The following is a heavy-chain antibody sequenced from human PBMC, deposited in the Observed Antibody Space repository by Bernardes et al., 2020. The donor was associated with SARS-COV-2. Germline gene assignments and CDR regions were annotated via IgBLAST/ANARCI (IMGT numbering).Heavy chain of an antibody. CDR2: ISWNSGSI. Sequence: GGSLRLSCAASGFSFSSYWMHWVRQVPGKGLVWVSRISWNSGSIGYADSVKGRFTISRDNAKNSLYLQMNSLRAEDTALYYCAKDLSPSVLLWFGEFNYGMDVWGQGTTVTVSS. D-gene: IGHD3-10*01. J-gene: IGHJ6*02. CDR1: GFSFSSYW. V-gene: IGHV3-9*01. CDR3: AKDLSPSVLLWFGEFNYGMDV.